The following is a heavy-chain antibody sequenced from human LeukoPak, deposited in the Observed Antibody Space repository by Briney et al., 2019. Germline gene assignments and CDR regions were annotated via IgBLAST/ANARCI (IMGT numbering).Heavy chain of an antibody. CDR2: IYYSGST. CDR1: GGSISSSSYY. Sequence: SETLSLTCTVSGGSISSSSYYWGWIRQPPGKGLEWIGCIYYSGSTYYNPSLKSRVTISVDTSKNQFSLKLSSVTAADTAVYYCARHRVATIPAGFDPWGQGTLVTVSS. CDR3: ARHRVATIPAGFDP. J-gene: IGHJ5*02. V-gene: IGHV4-39*01. D-gene: IGHD5-12*01.